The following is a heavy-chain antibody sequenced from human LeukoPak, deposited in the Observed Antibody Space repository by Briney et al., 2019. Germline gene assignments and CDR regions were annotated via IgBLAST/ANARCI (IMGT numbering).Heavy chain of an antibody. CDR2: ISFDGSHE. J-gene: IGHJ4*02. CDR1: GFTFSCYG. D-gene: IGHD1-14*01. V-gene: IGHV3-30*18. Sequence: GGALRLSCAGSGFTFSCYGMHWGRPAPGKGLEGVAVISFDGSHEYYADSVKGRFTISRDTSKNTLYLQMNSLRAEDTAVYYCAKQEIGTTWSVGYWGQGTLVTVSS. CDR3: AKQEIGTTWSVGY.